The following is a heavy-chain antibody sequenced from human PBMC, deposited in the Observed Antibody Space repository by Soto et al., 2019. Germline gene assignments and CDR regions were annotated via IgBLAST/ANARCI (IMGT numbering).Heavy chain of an antibody. V-gene: IGHV1-18*04. D-gene: IGHD3-22*01. Sequence: ASVKVSCKAFGFIFNNYAISRVRQAPGQGLEWMGWISANSGNTNYAQKLQGRVTMTTDTSTSTAYMELRSLRSDDTAVYYCATAGNYDSSGRDFWGQGTLVTVSS. J-gene: IGHJ4*02. CDR3: ATAGNYDSSGRDF. CDR2: ISANSGNT. CDR1: GFIFNNYA.